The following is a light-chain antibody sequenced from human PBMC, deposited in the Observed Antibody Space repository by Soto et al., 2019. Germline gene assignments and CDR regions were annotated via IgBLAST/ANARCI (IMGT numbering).Light chain of an antibody. CDR3: QQYGSATMT. CDR2: GAS. V-gene: IGKV3-20*01. CDR1: QSVSNNY. J-gene: IGKJ1*01. Sequence: EIVLTQSPVTLSLSPGERATLSFRASQSVSNNYLAWYQQKPGQAPRVLIYGASSRATGIPDRFSGSGSGTDFTLTSSRLEPEDFVVYYCQQYGSATMTFGQGTKVEIK.